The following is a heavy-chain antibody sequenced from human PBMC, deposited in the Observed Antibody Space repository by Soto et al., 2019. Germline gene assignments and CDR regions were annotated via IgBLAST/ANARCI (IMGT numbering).Heavy chain of an antibody. CDR3: ARSSPYIVVRKPTGNQDYYGMDV. CDR2: IIPVFGTT. Sequence: QVQLVQSGAEVKKPGSSVKVFCKASGGTFSNYTISWVRQAPGQGLEWMGGIIPVFGTTDYEQKFQGGVTITADGSTSTAYMKLSSLRSADTAVYYCARSSPYIVVRKPTGNQDYYGMDVWGQGTTVIVSS. D-gene: IGHD2-2*01. V-gene: IGHV1-69*01. CDR1: GGTFSNYT. J-gene: IGHJ6*02.